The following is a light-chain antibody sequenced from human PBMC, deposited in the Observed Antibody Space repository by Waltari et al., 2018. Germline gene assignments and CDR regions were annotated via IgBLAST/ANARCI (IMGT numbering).Light chain of an antibody. J-gene: IGLJ2*01. CDR3: ASYTPTSILV. CDR2: DVT. Sequence: QSALTQPASVSGSPGQSLTLSCSGTSSDVGSYNYVPWYQQHPGTPPKLLIYDVTKRPSGVSGRCSGSKSGNTASLTISGLQPEDEADYFCASYTPTSILVFGGGTKLTV. CDR1: SSDVGSYNY. V-gene: IGLV2-14*03.